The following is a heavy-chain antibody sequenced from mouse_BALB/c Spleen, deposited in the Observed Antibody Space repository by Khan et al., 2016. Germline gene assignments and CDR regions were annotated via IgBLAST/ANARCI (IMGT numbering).Heavy chain of an antibody. Sequence: MQLEESGAELVKPGASVKLSCTASGFNIKDTYMHWVKQRPEQGLEWIGRIDPANGNTKYDPKFQGKATITADTSSNTAYLQLSSLTSEDTAVYYCARAGNYAYWGQGTLVTVSA. CDR1: GFNIKDTY. D-gene: IGHD2-1*01. CDR3: ARAGNYAY. J-gene: IGHJ3*01. V-gene: IGHV14-3*02. CDR2: IDPANGNT.